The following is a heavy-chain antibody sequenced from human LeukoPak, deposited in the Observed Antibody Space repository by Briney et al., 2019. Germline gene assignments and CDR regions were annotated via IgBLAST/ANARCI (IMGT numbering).Heavy chain of an antibody. D-gene: IGHD2-2*02. CDR3: ARSTTAIYGDWFDP. J-gene: IGHJ5*02. Sequence: GASVKVSCKASGGTFSSYAISWVRQAPGQGLEWMGGIIPIFGTANYAQKFQGRVTITADESTSTAYMELSSLRSEDTAVYYCARSTTAIYGDWFDPWGQGTLVTVSS. CDR2: IIPIFGTA. V-gene: IGHV1-69*01. CDR1: GGTFSSYA.